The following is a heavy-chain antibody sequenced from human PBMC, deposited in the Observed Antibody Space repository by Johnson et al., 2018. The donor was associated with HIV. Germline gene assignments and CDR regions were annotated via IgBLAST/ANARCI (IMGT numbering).Heavy chain of an antibody. Sequence: VQLVESGGGLIQPGESLRLSCAASGFTVSTYHMSWVRQAPGKGLEWVSVISGSGGRTYYADSVKGRFTISRDNSKNLLYLQMNSLRAEDTAVYYCAIVGIFGVAPDDAFDIWGQGTMVTVSS. CDR1: GFTVSTYH. J-gene: IGHJ3*02. D-gene: IGHD3-3*01. V-gene: IGHV3-23*04. CDR2: ISGSGGRT. CDR3: AIVGIFGVAPDDAFDI.